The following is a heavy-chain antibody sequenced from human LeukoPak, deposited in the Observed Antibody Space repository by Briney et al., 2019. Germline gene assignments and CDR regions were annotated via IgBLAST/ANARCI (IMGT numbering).Heavy chain of an antibody. D-gene: IGHD2/OR15-2a*01. CDR2: TYYRSNWYN. J-gene: IGHJ4*02. CDR1: GDSVSSNSAG. CDR3: ARINISVGKSYFDY. V-gene: IGHV6-1*01. Sequence: SRTLSLTCAISGDSVSSNSAGWNWLRQSPSRGLEWLRRTYYRSNWYNDYALSVKSRITIAPDTSKNQFSLQLNSVTPEDTAVYYCARINISVGKSYFDYWGQGTLVTVSS.